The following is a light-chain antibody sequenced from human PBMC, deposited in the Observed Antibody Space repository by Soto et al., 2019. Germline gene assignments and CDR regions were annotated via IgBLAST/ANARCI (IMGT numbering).Light chain of an antibody. CDR1: SIDVGGTDH. Sequence: QSVRTQPASVSGSPGQSITISCSGTSIDVGGTDHVSWYLQHPGEAPKLIIYDVGNRPSGVSNRFSGSKADNTATLTVSGLQAEDEADYYCSSYTSLSTYVFGTGTKVTVL. J-gene: IGLJ1*01. CDR3: SSYTSLSTYV. V-gene: IGLV2-14*03. CDR2: DVG.